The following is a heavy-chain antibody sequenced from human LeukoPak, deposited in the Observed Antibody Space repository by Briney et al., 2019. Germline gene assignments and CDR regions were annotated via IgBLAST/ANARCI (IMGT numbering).Heavy chain of an antibody. Sequence: PSETLSLTCAVYGGSFSGYYWSWIRQPPGKGLEWIGEINHSGSTNYNPSLKSRVTISVDTSKNQFSLKLSSVTAADTAVYYCAKGKVVGDSGGGRARGNNGFDPWGQGTLVTVSS. D-gene: IGHD3-16*01. J-gene: IGHJ5*02. CDR2: INHSGST. V-gene: IGHV4-34*01. CDR1: GGSFSGYY. CDR3: AKGKVVGDSGGGRARGNNGFDP.